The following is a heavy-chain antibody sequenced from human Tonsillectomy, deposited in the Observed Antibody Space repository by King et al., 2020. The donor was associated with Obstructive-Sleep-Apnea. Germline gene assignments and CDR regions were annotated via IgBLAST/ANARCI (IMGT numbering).Heavy chain of an antibody. CDR1: GFTFSSYA. V-gene: IGHV3-30-3*01. CDR2: ISYDGSNK. Sequence: VQLVESGGGVVQPGRSLRLSCAASGFTFSSYAMHWVRQAPGKGLEWVAVISYDGSNKYHADSVKGRFTISRDNSKNTLYLQMNSLRAEDTAVYYCATDKGSGGYDPLSYNYYYYGMDVWGQGTTVTVSS. CDR3: ATDKGSGGYDPLSYNYYYYGMDV. D-gene: IGHD5-12*01. J-gene: IGHJ6*02.